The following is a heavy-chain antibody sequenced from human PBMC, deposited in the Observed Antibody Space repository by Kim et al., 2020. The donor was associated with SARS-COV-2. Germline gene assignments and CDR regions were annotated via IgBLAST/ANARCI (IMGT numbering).Heavy chain of an antibody. CDR2: SNK. Sequence: SNKLYADAVRGRYTISRAQSNNTLCLQMNSLRAEDTALYYCATGLELDYWGQGTLVTVSS. D-gene: IGHD1-1*01. V-gene: IGHV3-33*01. CDR3: ATGLELDY. J-gene: IGHJ4*02.